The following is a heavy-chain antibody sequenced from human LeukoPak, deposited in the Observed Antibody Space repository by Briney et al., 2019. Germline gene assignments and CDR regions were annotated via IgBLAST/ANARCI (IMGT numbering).Heavy chain of an antibody. D-gene: IGHD4-23*01. CDR2: ISAYNGNT. CDR1: GYTFTSYG. V-gene: IGHV1-18*01. CDR3: ARDESNGGNDY. J-gene: IGHJ4*02. Sequence: ASVKVSCKASGYTFTSYGISWVRQAPGQGLEWMGWISAYNGNTNYAQKLQGRVTMTRDTSTSTVYMELSSLRSEDTAVYYCARDESNGGNDYWGQGTLVTVSS.